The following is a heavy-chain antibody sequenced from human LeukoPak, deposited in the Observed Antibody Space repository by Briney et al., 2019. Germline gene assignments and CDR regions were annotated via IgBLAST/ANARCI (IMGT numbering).Heavy chain of an antibody. D-gene: IGHD1-7*01. CDR2: ISYDGSNK. Sequence: GGSLRLSCAASGFTFSSYAMHWVRQAPGKGLEWVAVISYDGSNKYYANSVKGRFTISRDNSKNTLYLQMNSLRAEDTAVYYCAKRRGLELLYYYYMDVWGKGTTVTVSS. J-gene: IGHJ6*03. CDR3: AKRRGLELLYYYYMDV. CDR1: GFTFSSYA. V-gene: IGHV3-30*04.